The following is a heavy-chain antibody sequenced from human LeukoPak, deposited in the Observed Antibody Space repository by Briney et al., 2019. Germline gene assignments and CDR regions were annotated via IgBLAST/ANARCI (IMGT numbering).Heavy chain of an antibody. CDR2: MNPNSGNT. Sequence: ASVKVSCKASGYTFTSYDINWVRQATGQGLEWMGWMNPNSGNTGYAQRFQGRVTMTRNTSISTAYMELSSLRSEDTAVYYCARSPKAWMEPYNWFDPWGQGTLVTVSS. J-gene: IGHJ5*02. CDR1: GYTFTSYD. V-gene: IGHV1-8*01. D-gene: IGHD1-1*01. CDR3: ARSPKAWMEPYNWFDP.